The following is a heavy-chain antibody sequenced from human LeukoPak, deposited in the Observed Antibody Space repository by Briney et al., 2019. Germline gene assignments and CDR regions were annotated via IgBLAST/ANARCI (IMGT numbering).Heavy chain of an antibody. D-gene: IGHD3-9*01. J-gene: IGHJ4*02. CDR1: GFTFSSYA. V-gene: IGHV3-23*01. Sequence: GGSLRLSCAASGFTFSSYAMSWVRQAPGKGLEWVSAISGSGGSTYYADSVKGRFTISRDNSKNTLYLQMNSLRAEDTAVYYCARDLRYFDWLPTSDYWGQGTLVTVSS. CDR2: ISGSGGST. CDR3: ARDLRYFDWLPTSDY.